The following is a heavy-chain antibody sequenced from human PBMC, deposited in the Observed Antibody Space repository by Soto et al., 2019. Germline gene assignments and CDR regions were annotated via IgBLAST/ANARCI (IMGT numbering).Heavy chain of an antibody. CDR3: ATRDGWDIVLVPAAIADYYYYGMDV. J-gene: IGHJ6*02. CDR1: GGTFSSYA. CDR2: IIPIFGTA. Sequence: QVQLVQSGAEVKKPGSSVKVSCKASGGTFSSYAISWVRQAPGQGLEWMGGIIPIFGTANYAQKFQGRVTITADESTSTAYMELSSLRSEDTAVYYCATRDGWDIVLVPAAIADYYYYGMDVWGQGTTVTVSS. D-gene: IGHD2-2*01. V-gene: IGHV1-69*12.